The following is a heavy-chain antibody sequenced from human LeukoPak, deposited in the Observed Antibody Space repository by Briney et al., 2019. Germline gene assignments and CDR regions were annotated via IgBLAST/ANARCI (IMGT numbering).Heavy chain of an antibody. CDR3: AKDITLLSYSSGNPEGEI. CDR1: GFTFDDYA. CDR2: ISGDGGST. D-gene: IGHD6-19*01. V-gene: IGHV3-43*02. Sequence: GXLRLSCAASGFTFDDYAMQWVRQAPGKGLEWVSLISGDGGSTYYADSVKGGFTISRDNSKNSLYLQMNSLRTEDTALYYCAKDITLLSYSSGNPEGEIRGQGTLVTVSS. J-gene: IGHJ4*02.